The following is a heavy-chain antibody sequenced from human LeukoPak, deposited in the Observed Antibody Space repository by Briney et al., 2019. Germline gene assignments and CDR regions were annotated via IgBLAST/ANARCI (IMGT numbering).Heavy chain of an antibody. V-gene: IGHV4-59*01. CDR3: ARRTEHFDMDV. J-gene: IGHJ6*02. CDR2: VYYSGSA. Sequence: SETLSLTCTVSGASINNYYWSWIRQPPGKGLEWIGYVYYSGSANYNPSLKSRVTISVDTSKNQFSLKLSSVTAADTAVYYCARRTEHFDMDVWGQGTTVTVSS. CDR1: GASINNYY. D-gene: IGHD1-1*01.